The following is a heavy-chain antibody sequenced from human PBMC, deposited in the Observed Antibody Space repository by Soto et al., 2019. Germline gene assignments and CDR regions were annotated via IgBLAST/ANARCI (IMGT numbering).Heavy chain of an antibody. D-gene: IGHD4-17*01. CDR3: AHSGTDGDSPNWFDP. CDR1: GFSLSTSGVG. CDR2: IYWDDDK. J-gene: IGHJ5*02. Sequence: QITLKESGPTLVKPTQPLTLTCTFSGFSLSTSGVGVGWIRQPPGKALEWLALIYWDDDKRYSPSLKSRLTITKDTSKNQVVLTMTNMDPVDTATYYCAHSGTDGDSPNWFDPWGQGTLVTVSS. V-gene: IGHV2-5*02.